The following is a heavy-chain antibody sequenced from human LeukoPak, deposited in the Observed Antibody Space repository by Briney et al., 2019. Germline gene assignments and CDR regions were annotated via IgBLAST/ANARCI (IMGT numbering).Heavy chain of an antibody. Sequence: PGGSLRLSCAASGFTFSSYAMSWVRQAPGKGLERVSAISGSGGSTYYADSVKGRFTISRDNSKNTLHLQMNSLRAEDTAVYYCAKDHLYYYDSSGIADYWGQGTLVTVSS. CDR2: ISGSGGST. D-gene: IGHD3-22*01. J-gene: IGHJ4*02. V-gene: IGHV3-23*01. CDR1: GFTFSSYA. CDR3: AKDHLYYYDSSGIADY.